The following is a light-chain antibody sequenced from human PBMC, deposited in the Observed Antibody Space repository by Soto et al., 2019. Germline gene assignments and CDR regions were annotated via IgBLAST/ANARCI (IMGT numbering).Light chain of an antibody. J-gene: IGKJ5*01. CDR1: QSVRNY. V-gene: IGKV3-11*01. CDR2: DAS. Sequence: EIVLTQSPATLSLSPGERATLSCRASQSVRNYLAWYQQKPGQAPRLLIYDASNRATGIPARFSGSGSGTEFTLTISSLEHEDVAVYYCHQRINWPPITFGQGTRLEIK. CDR3: HQRINWPPIT.